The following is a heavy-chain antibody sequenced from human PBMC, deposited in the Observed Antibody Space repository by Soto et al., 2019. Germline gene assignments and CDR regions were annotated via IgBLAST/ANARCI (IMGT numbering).Heavy chain of an antibody. CDR2: IYWDDDK. D-gene: IGHD3-10*01. Sequence: QITLKESGHTLVKPTQTLTLTCTFSGFSLTTRGVGVGWIRQPPGKALECLALIYWDDDKRSSPSLQSRLSVNKRPCXNQVVLTMTNVDPVDTATYYCAHIPNYYPYDGFDPWGQGTLVSVSS. J-gene: IGHJ5*02. V-gene: IGHV2-5*02. CDR1: GFSLTTRGVG. CDR3: AHIPNYYPYDGFDP.